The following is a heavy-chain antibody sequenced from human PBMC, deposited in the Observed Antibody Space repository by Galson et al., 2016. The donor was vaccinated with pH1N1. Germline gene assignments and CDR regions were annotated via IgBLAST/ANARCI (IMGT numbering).Heavy chain of an antibody. D-gene: IGHD7-27*01. Sequence: TLSLTCTVSGDSLNNADWYWSWIRQHPDKRLEWTGYIYYSGLTYYNPSVKSRGSISLATSKHQFFLNVDSLTAADTAVYYRARSRVWGLTDAWGQGTLVTVSS. J-gene: IGHJ5*02. CDR3: ARSRVWGLTDA. V-gene: IGHV4-31*03. CDR1: GDSLNNADWY. CDR2: IYYSGLT.